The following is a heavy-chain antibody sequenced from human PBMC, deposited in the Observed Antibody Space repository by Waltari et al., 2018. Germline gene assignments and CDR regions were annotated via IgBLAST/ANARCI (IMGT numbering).Heavy chain of an antibody. D-gene: IGHD5-12*01. CDR3: ARGSRDGYNLWILDY. Sequence: QVQLQESGPGLVKPSQTLSLTCTVSGGSISSGGYYWSWIRQHPGKGLEWIGYNNYSGSTYYNPSLKSRVTISVDTSKNQFSLKLSSVTAADTAVYYCARGSRDGYNLWILDYWGQGTLVTVSS. CDR2: NNYSGST. CDR1: GGSISSGGYY. J-gene: IGHJ4*02. V-gene: IGHV4-31*03.